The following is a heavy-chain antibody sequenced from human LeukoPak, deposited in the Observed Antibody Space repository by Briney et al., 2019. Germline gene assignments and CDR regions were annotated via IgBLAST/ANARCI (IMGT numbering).Heavy chain of an antibody. CDR1: GYTFTSYA. V-gene: IGHV1-2*02. Sequence: ASVKVSCKASGYTFTSYAMHWVRQAPGQGLEWMGWINPNSGGTNYAQKFQGRVTMTRDTSISTAYMELSRLRSDDTAVYYCARARIAAPSDYWGQGTLATVSS. CDR2: INPNSGGT. J-gene: IGHJ4*02. CDR3: ARARIAAPSDY. D-gene: IGHD6-6*01.